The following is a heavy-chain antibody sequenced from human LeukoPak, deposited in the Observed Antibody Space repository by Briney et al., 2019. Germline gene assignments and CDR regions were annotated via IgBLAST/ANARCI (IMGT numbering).Heavy chain of an antibody. J-gene: IGHJ4*02. CDR2: IKQDGSGK. CDR3: ARTTRIVGAPKGFDY. Sequence: GGSLRLSCAASGFTFSSYGMSWVRQAPGKGLEWVANIKQDGSGKYYVDSVKGRFTISRDNAKNSLYLQMNSLRAEDTAVYYCARTTRIVGAPKGFDYWGQGTLVTVSS. V-gene: IGHV3-7*01. D-gene: IGHD1-26*01. CDR1: GFTFSSYG.